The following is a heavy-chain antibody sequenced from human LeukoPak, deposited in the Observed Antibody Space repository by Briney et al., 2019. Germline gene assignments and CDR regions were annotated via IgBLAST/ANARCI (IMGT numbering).Heavy chain of an antibody. D-gene: IGHD5-18*01. CDR3: ARCGTAMVTIYYYYYYYMDV. J-gene: IGHJ6*03. Sequence: KSGGSLRLSCAASGFTFSDYYMSWIRQAPGKGLEWVSYISSSGSTIYYADSVKGRFTISRDNAKNSLYLQMNSLRAEDTAVYYCARCGTAMVTIYYYYYYYMDVWGKGTTVTISS. CDR2: ISSSGSTI. CDR1: GFTFSDYY. V-gene: IGHV3-11*01.